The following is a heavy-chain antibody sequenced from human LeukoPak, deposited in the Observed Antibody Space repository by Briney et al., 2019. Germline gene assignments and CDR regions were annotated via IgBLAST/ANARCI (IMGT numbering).Heavy chain of an antibody. D-gene: IGHD6-19*01. CDR2: INPTGGTT. CDR1: GYTFTSYY. J-gene: IGHJ4*02. V-gene: IGHV1-46*01. CDR3: ASELAVAGSLDY. Sequence: ASVKVSCKASGYTFTSYYIHWVRQAPGKGPEWMGIINPTGGTTHYAQKFQGRVTMTRDTAASTAYMELSSLRSEDTAVYYCASELAVAGSLDYWGQGTLVTVSS.